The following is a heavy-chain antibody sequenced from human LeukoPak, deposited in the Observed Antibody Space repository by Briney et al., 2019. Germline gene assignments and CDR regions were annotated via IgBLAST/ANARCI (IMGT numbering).Heavy chain of an antibody. CDR2: ISSSGNTI. V-gene: IGHV3-11*04. CDR1: GFAFSDYY. D-gene: IGHD2-15*01. CDR3: ARARYCSGGSCYFDY. J-gene: IGHJ4*02. Sequence: GGSLRLSCAASGFAFSDYYMSWIRQAPGKGLEWVSYISSSGNTIYYADSVKGRFTLSRDNAKNSLYLQMNSLRVEDTAVYYCARARYCSGGSCYFDYWGQGTLVAVSS.